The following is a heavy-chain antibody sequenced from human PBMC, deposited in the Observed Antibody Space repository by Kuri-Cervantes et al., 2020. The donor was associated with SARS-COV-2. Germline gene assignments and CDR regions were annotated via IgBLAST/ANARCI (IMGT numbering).Heavy chain of an antibody. CDR3: ANTPLVDAFDI. Sequence: GGSLRLSCAACGFTFSSYDMHWVRQATGKGLEWVTAIGTAGDTYYPGSVKGQFTISRENAKNSLYLQMTSLRAGDTAVYYCANTPLVDAFDIWGQGTMVTVSS. V-gene: IGHV3-13*03. D-gene: IGHD2-8*02. CDR1: GFTFSSYD. CDR2: IGTAGDT. J-gene: IGHJ3*02.